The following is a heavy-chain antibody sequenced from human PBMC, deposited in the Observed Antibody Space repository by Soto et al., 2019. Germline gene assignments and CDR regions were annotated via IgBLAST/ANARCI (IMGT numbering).Heavy chain of an antibody. V-gene: IGHV3-21*01. Sequence: GGSLRLSCAASGFTFSSYSMNWVRQAPGKGLEWVSSISSSSSYIYYADSVKGRFTISRDNAKNSLYLQMNSLRAEDTAVYYCAREGMYSSSWYPNWFDPWGQGTLVTVSS. D-gene: IGHD6-13*01. CDR2: ISSSSSYI. CDR3: AREGMYSSSWYPNWFDP. CDR1: GFTFSSYS. J-gene: IGHJ5*02.